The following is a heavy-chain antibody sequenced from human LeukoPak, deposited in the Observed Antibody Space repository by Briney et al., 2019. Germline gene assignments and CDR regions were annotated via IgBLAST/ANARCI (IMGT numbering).Heavy chain of an antibody. J-gene: IGHJ4*02. CDR3: ARDVYSSGWYTGGDY. Sequence: SETLSLTCTVSGGSLSSYYWSWIRQPPGKGLEWIGYIYYSGSTNYNPSLKSRVTISVDTSKNQFSLKLSSVTAADTAVYYCARDVYSSGWYTGGDYWGQGTLVTVSS. V-gene: IGHV4-59*01. CDR1: GGSLSSYY. D-gene: IGHD6-19*01. CDR2: IYYSGST.